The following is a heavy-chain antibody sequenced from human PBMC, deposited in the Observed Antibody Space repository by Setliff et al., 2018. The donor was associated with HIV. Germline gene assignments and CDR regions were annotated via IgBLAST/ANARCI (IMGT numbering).Heavy chain of an antibody. CDR2: INHSGST. Sequence: SETLSLTCTVSGGSISNYYWIWIRQPPGKGLEWIGEINHSGSTHYNPSLKSRFTISVDTSKNQFSLKVNSMTAADTAVYYCARHSRAGDIDYWGRGTLVTVSS. V-gene: IGHV4-34*01. D-gene: IGHD3-16*01. CDR3: ARHSRAGDIDY. CDR1: GGSISNYY. J-gene: IGHJ4*02.